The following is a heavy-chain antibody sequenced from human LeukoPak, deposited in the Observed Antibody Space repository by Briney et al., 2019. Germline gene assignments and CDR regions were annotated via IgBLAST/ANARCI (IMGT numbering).Heavy chain of an antibody. V-gene: IGHV4-34*01. D-gene: IGHD3-10*01. CDR3: ARGYYYGSGSYPYY. J-gene: IGHJ4*02. CDR1: GGSFSGYY. CDR2: INHSGST. Sequence: SETLSLTCAVYGGSFSGYYWSWIRQPPGKGLEWIGEINHSGSTNYNPSLKSRVTISVDTSKNQFSLKLSSVTTADTAVHYCARGYYYGSGSYPYYWGQGTLVTVSS.